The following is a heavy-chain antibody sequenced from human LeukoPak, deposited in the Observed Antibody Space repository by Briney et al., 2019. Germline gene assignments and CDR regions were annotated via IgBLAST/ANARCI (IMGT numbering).Heavy chain of an antibody. J-gene: IGHJ5*02. D-gene: IGHD3-10*01. CDR2: IIPILGIA. V-gene: IGHV1-69*04. CDR3: AREGMSGRYNWFDP. CDR1: GGTFSSYS. Sequence: SVKVSCKASGGTFSSYSISWVRQAPGQGLEWMGRIIPILGIANYAQKFQGRVTITADKSTSTAYMELSSLRSEDTAVYYCAREGMSGRYNWFDPWGQGTLVTVSS.